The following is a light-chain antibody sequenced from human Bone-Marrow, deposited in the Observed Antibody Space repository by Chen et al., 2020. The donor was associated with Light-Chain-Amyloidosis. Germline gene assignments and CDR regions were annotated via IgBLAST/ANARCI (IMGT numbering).Light chain of an antibody. J-gene: IGKJ3*01. CDR2: LGS. V-gene: IGKV2-28*01. CDR3: MQALQTAFT. CDR1: QSLLHSNGYNY. Sequence: DIVMTQSPLSLPVPPGEPASISCRSSQSLLHSNGYNYLDWYLQKPGQSPQLLIYLGSNRASGVPDRDSGSGSGTDFTLKISRVGAEDVGVYYCMQALQTAFTFGPGTKVDIK.